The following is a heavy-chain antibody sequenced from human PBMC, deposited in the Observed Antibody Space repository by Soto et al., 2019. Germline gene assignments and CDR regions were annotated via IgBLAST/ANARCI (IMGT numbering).Heavy chain of an antibody. CDR1: GFTFSSYA. Sequence: GGSLRLSCAASGFTFSSYAMSWVRQAPGKGLEWVSAISGSGGSTYYADSVKGRFTISRDNSKNTLYLPMNSLRAEDTAVYYCAKEGQPKIMITFGGVTPQGHFDYWGQGTLVTVSS. CDR3: AKEGQPKIMITFGGVTPQGHFDY. J-gene: IGHJ4*02. D-gene: IGHD3-16*01. V-gene: IGHV3-23*01. CDR2: ISGSGGST.